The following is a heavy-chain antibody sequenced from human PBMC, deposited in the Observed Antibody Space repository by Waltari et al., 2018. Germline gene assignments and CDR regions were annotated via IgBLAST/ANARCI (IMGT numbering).Heavy chain of an antibody. D-gene: IGHD3-10*01. Sequence: EVQLVESGGGLVKPGGSLRLSCAASGFTFSSYSMNWVRQAPGKGLEWVSSISSSSYIYYADSVKGRFTISRDNAKNSLYLQMNSLRAEDTAVYYCAREGNINYGGDYWGQGTLVTVSS. J-gene: IGHJ4*02. V-gene: IGHV3-21*01. CDR3: AREGNINYGGDY. CDR1: GFTFSSYS. CDR2: ISSSSYI.